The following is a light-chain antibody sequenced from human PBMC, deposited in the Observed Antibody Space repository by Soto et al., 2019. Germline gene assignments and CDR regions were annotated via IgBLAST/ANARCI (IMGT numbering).Light chain of an antibody. V-gene: IGKV3-20*01. CDR2: GAS. CDR3: QQYGSSPLYT. CDR1: QSVSSSY. J-gene: IGKJ2*01. Sequence: EIVLTQSPGTMSLSPGERATLSCRASQSVSSSYLAWYQQKPGHAPRLLIYGASSRATGIPDRFSGSGSGTDFTLTISRLEPEDFAVYYCQQYGSSPLYTFCQGTKLEIK.